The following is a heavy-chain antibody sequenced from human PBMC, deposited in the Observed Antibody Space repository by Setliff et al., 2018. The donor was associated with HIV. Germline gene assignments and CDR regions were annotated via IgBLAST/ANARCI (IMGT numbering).Heavy chain of an antibody. J-gene: IGHJ6*03. CDR2: ISASSSYI. Sequence: LRLSCAASGFTFSTYNMNWVRQAPGKGLEWVSSISASSSYIYYADSVKGRFTISRDNARNSLYLQMNSLRAEDTAVYYCARVDGYGGYHYYYYMDVWGKGTTVTVSS. D-gene: IGHD5-12*01. CDR1: GFTFSTYN. V-gene: IGHV3-21*01. CDR3: ARVDGYGGYHYYYYMDV.